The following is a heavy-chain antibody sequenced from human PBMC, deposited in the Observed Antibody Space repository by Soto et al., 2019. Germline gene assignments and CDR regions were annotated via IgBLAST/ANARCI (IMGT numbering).Heavy chain of an antibody. CDR1: GFTFSSYG. CDR3: ATLTKYDILTGFYPC. CDR2: IYSGGDT. D-gene: IGHD3-9*01. V-gene: IGHV3-66*01. Sequence: PGGSLRLSCAAPGFTFSSYGMHWVRQAPGKGLEWVSLIYSGGDTTYADSVKGRFTISRDNSNNTLYFQMNSLRAEDTAVYYCATLTKYDILTGFYPCWGQGTLVTVSS. J-gene: IGHJ4*02.